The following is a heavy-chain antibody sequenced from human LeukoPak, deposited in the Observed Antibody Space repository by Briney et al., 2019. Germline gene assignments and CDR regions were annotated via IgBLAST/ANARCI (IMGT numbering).Heavy chain of an antibody. D-gene: IGHD3-10*01. V-gene: IGHV1-18*01. J-gene: IGHJ4*02. CDR3: ARADHPMPHVLLWFGESSPAPFDY. CDR2: ISAYNGNT. CDR1: GYTFTSYG. Sequence: ASVKVSCKASGYTFTSYGISWVRQAPGQGLEWMGWISAYNGNTNYAQKFQGRVTMTRDMSTSTVYMELSSLRSEDTAVYYCARADHPMPHVLLWFGESSPAPFDYWGQGTLVTVSS.